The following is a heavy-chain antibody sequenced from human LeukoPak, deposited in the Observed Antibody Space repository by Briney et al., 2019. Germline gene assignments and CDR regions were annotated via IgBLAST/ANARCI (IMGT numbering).Heavy chain of an antibody. CDR3: ARIYPSGTEFDY. V-gene: IGHV3-7*01. CDR1: GFTFSSYW. Sequence: GRSLRLSCAASGFTFSSYWMSWVRQAPGKGLEWVANIKQDGSEKYYVDSVKGRFTISRDNAKNSLYLQMNSLRAEDAAVYYCARIYPSGTEFDYWGQGTLVTVSS. CDR2: IKQDGSEK. J-gene: IGHJ4*02. D-gene: IGHD2-15*01.